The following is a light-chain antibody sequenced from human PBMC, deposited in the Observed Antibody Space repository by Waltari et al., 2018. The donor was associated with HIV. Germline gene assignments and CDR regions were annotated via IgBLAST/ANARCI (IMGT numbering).Light chain of an antibody. CDR1: SSDVGGYNY. CDR2: EVS. J-gene: IGLJ2*01. V-gene: IGLV2-8*01. Sequence: QSALTQPPSASGFPGQSVTISCTGTSSDVGGYNYVSWYQQHPGKAPKLMIYEVSKRPSGVPDRFSVSKSGNTASLTVSGLQAEDEADYYCSSYAGSNNLVFGGGTKLTVL. CDR3: SSYAGSNNLV.